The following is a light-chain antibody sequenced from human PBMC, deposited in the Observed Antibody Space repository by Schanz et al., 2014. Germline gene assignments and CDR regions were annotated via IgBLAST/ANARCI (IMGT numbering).Light chain of an antibody. CDR2: GDY. Sequence: QSVLTQPPSVSGAPGQRVTISCTGSSSNIGAGYDVHWYQQLPGTAPKLLIYGDYNRPSGVPDRFSGSKSGTSAYLAITGLQAEDEADYYCTSYTSSSTWVFGGGTKLTVL. CDR1: SSNIGAGYD. V-gene: IGLV1-40*01. J-gene: IGLJ3*02. CDR3: TSYTSSSTWV.